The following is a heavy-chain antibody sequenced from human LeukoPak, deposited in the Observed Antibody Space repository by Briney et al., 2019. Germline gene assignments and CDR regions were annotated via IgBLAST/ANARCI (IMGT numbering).Heavy chain of an antibody. D-gene: IGHD6-13*01. CDR1: VYTFTSYY. V-gene: IGHV1-46*01. J-gene: IGHJ4*02. Sequence: ASVTVSFKASVYTFTSYYMHWVRQAPGQGLEWMGIINPSGGSTSCAQKFQGRVTMTRDMSTSTVYMELSSLRSEDTAVYYCARELGTFDYWGQGTLVTVSS. CDR2: INPSGGST. CDR3: ARELGTFDY.